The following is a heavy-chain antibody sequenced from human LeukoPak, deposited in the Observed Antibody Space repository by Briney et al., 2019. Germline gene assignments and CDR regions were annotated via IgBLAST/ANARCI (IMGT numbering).Heavy chain of an antibody. CDR2: VNYGGPT. V-gene: IGHV4-39*01. Sequence: SETLSLTCTVSGGSISSSSYYWNWIRQPPGKGLEWIGSVNYGGPTYYNPSLKSRVTISVDTSRNQFSLKLSSVTAADTSVYYCASPLFPQQLVSYWGQGTLVTVSS. D-gene: IGHD6-13*01. CDR1: GGSISSSSYY. CDR3: ASPLFPQQLVSY. J-gene: IGHJ4*02.